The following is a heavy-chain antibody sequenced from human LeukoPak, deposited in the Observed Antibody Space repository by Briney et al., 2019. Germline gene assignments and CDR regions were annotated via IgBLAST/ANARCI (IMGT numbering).Heavy chain of an antibody. CDR2: ISGRADLT. CDR3: AKRGPGSPQSGKYYFDY. CDR1: GFTFSTYG. V-gene: IGHV3-23*01. Sequence: PGGSLGLSCAASGFTFSTYGITWVRQAPGKGLEWVSAISGRADLTFYADSVKGRFTISRDNSKNTLYLQMNSLRAEDTAVYYCAKRGPGSPQSGKYYFDYWGQGTLVTVSS. D-gene: IGHD3-10*01. J-gene: IGHJ4*02.